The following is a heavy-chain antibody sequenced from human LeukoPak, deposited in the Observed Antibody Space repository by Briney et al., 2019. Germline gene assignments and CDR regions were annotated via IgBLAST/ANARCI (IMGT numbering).Heavy chain of an antibody. D-gene: IGHD3-3*01. V-gene: IGHV1-18*01. CDR2: INPYNGNR. J-gene: IGHJ4*02. CDR1: GYRFITFG. CDR3: ARFQAYEFRGFDH. Sequence: GASVKVSCKTSGYRFITFGINWVRQAPGQGLEWMGWINPYNGNRYYAKKFQGRFNMTTDTSTSTVYLELQTLTSDDTAIYYCARFQAYEFRGFDHWGQGTLITVSS.